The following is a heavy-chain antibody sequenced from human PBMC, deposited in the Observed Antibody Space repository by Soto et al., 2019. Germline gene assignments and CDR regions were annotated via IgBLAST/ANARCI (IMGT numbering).Heavy chain of an antibody. CDR1: GGSISSSKW. J-gene: IGHJ2*01. D-gene: IGHD2-2*01. Sequence: QMQLQESGPGLVKPSGTLSLTCGVSGGSISSSKWWSWVRQPPGKGPEWVGEIYHSGNTNYNPSLTSRVSISLDHSEAHFPPTRTSVTAADTALYYCASQDSRSSTDAPFHVNGCFEHRGRGRVVSV. V-gene: IGHV4-4*02. CDR2: IYHSGNT. CDR3: ASQDSRSSTDAPFHVNGCFEH.